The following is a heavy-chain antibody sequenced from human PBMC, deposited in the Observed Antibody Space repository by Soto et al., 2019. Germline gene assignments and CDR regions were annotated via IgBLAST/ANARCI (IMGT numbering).Heavy chain of an antibody. CDR1: GDSISSDYYH. CDR3: AREDDGGDSLDV. D-gene: IGHD2-21*02. J-gene: IGHJ6*04. Sequence: SETLCLTCTVSGDSISSDYYHWTWIRQSPGKGLEWIGYIHHSGSILYNPSLKSRVTISVDTSKNQFSLHLTSVTAADTAVYFCAREDDGGDSLDVWGKGTRVTVPS. CDR2: IHHSGSI. V-gene: IGHV4-30-4*08.